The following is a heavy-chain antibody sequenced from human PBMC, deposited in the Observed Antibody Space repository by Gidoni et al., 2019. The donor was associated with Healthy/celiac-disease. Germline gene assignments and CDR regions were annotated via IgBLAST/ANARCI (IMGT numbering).Heavy chain of an antibody. Sequence: EVQLLESGGGLVQPGGSLRLSCAASGFTFSSSAMSWVRQAPGKGLEWVSAISGSGGSTYYADSVKGRFTISRDNSKNTLYLQMNSLRAEDTAVYYCAILWGHIVVVTATHDAFDIWGQGTMVTVSS. D-gene: IGHD2-21*02. CDR3: AILWGHIVVVTATHDAFDI. V-gene: IGHV3-23*01. CDR2: ISGSGGST. J-gene: IGHJ3*02. CDR1: GFTFSSSA.